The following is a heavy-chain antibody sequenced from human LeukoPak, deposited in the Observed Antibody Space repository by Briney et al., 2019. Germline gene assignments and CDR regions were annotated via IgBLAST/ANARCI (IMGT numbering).Heavy chain of an antibody. J-gene: IGHJ4*02. CDR3: AKRGVVIRVILVGFHKEAYYFDS. D-gene: IGHD3-22*01. V-gene: IGHV3-23*01. Sequence: GGSLRLSCAVSGITLSNYGMSWVRQAPGKGLEWVAGISDSGGRTNYADSVKGRFTISRDNPQNTLYLQINSLRAEDTAVYFCAKRGVVIRVILVGFHKEAYYFDSWGQGALVTVSS. CDR2: ISDSGGRT. CDR1: GITLSNYG.